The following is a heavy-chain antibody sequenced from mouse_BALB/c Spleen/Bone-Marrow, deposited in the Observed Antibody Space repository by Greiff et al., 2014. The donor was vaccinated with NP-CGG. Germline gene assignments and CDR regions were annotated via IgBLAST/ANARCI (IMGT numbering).Heavy chain of an antibody. Sequence: VQLQQSGAELVRPGTAVNVSCKASGYAFTNYLIEWVKQRPGQGLEWIGVINPGSGGANYNEKFKGKATLTADKSSSTAYMQLSSPTSDDSAVYFCARFGRYYFDYWGQGTTLTVSS. CDR1: GYAFTNYL. V-gene: IGHV1-54*01. CDR3: ARFGRYYFDY. CDR2: INPGSGGA. J-gene: IGHJ2*01.